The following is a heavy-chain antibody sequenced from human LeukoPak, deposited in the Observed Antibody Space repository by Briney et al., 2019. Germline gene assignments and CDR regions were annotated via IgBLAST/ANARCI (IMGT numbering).Heavy chain of an antibody. Sequence: MASETLSLTCTVSGGSISSSYWSWIRQPAGKGLEYIGRIYTSGSTNYNPSLKSRVTMSVDTSKNHFSLKLSSVTAADTALYYCAGSRYCSGGTCYATFDYWGQGTLVTVSS. J-gene: IGHJ4*02. CDR1: GGSISSSY. CDR3: AGSRYCSGGTCYATFDY. V-gene: IGHV4-4*07. D-gene: IGHD2-15*01. CDR2: IYTSGST.